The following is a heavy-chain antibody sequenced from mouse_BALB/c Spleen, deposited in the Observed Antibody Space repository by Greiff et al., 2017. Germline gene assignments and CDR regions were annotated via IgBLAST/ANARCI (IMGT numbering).Heavy chain of an antibody. CDR1: GFSLTSYD. J-gene: IGHJ1*01. CDR3: VRDSGSYWYFDV. D-gene: IGHD1-1*02. V-gene: IGHV2-9-2*01. Sequence: QVQLKESGPGLVAPSQSLSITCTVSGFSLTSYDISWIRQPPGKGLEWLGVIWTGGGTNYNSAFMSRLSISKDNSKSQVFLKMNSLQTDDTAIYYCVRDSGSYWYFDVWGAGTTVTVSS. CDR2: IWTGGGT.